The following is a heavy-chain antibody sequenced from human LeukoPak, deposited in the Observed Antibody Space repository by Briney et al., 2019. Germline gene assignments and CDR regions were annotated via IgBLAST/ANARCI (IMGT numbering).Heavy chain of an antibody. D-gene: IGHD3-22*01. V-gene: IGHV4-39*07. CDR3: ARGGYYFDY. J-gene: IGHJ4*02. CDR1: GGSISSSSYY. Sequence: SETLSLTCTVSGGSISSSSYYWGWIRQPPGKGLEWIGSIYYSGSTYYNPSLKSRVTISVDTSKNQFSLKLSSVTAADTAVYYCARGGYYFDYWGQGTLVTVSS. CDR2: IYYSGST.